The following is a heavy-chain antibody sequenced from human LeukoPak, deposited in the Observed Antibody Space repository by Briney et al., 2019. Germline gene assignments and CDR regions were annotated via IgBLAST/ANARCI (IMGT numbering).Heavy chain of an antibody. CDR1: GGTFSTYA. CDR2: IIPIFGTA. J-gene: IGHJ3*02. V-gene: IGHV1-69*13. D-gene: IGHD6-6*01. Sequence: SVKVSCKASGGTFSTYAVTWVRQAPGQGLEWMGGIIPIFGTANYAQKFQGRVTITADESTSTAYMELRSLRSEDTAVYYCARASSSGDAFDIWGQGTMVTVSS. CDR3: ARASSSGDAFDI.